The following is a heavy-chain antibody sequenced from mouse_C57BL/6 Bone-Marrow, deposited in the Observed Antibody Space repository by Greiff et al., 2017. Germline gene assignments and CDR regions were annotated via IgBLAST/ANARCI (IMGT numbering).Heavy chain of an antibody. CDR2: IDPNSGGT. V-gene: IGHV1-72*01. CDR1: GYTFTSYW. D-gene: IGHD2-14*01. J-gene: IGHJ1*03. Sequence: VQLQQSGAELVKPGASVKLSCKASGYTFTSYWMHWVKQRPGRGLEWIGRIDPNSGGTKYNEKFKSKATLTVDKPSSTASMQISSLTAEDSGVYDGTYAHDGYWYFDVWGKGTTLTVSS. CDR3: TYAHDGYWYFDV.